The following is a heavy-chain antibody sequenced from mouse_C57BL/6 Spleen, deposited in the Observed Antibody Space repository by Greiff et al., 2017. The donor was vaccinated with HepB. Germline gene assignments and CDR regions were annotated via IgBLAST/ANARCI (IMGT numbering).Heavy chain of an antibody. D-gene: IGHD3-1*01. Sequence: QVQLQQPGAELVMPGASVKLSCKASGYTFTSYWMHWVKQRPGQGLEWIGEIDPSDSYTNYNQKFKGKSTLTVDKSSSTAYMQLSSLTSEDSAVYYCARAGKGTGGGTDYWGQGTTLTVSS. J-gene: IGHJ2*01. V-gene: IGHV1-69*01. CDR3: ARAGKGTGGGTDY. CDR2: IDPSDSYT. CDR1: GYTFTSYW.